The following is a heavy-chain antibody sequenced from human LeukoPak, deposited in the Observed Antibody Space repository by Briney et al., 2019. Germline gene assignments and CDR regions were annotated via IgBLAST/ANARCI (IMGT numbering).Heavy chain of an antibody. J-gene: IGHJ6*02. CDR3: ARSYSAYDILTGYYSYYYYGMNV. CDR2: IYYSGST. Sequence: SETLSLTCTVSGGSISSYYWSWIRQPPGKGLEWMGYIYYSGSTNYNPSLKSRVTISVDTSKNQFSLKLSSVTAADTAVYYCARSYSAYDILTGYYSYYYYGMNVWGQGTTVTVSS. D-gene: IGHD3-9*01. CDR1: GGSISSYY. V-gene: IGHV4-59*01.